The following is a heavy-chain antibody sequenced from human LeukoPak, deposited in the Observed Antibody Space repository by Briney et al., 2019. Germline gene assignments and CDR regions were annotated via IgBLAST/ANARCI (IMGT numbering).Heavy chain of an antibody. J-gene: IGHJ5*02. D-gene: IGHD3-10*01. CDR3: ARGSQRHYGSGSYYLEYNWFDP. V-gene: IGHV4-34*01. Sequence: SETLSLTCAVYGGSFSGYYWSWIRQPPGKGLEWIGEINHSGSTNYNPSLKSRVTISVDTSKNQFSLKLSSVTAADTAVYYCARGSQRHYGSGSYYLEYNWFDPWGQGTLVTVSS. CDR1: GGSFSGYY. CDR2: INHSGST.